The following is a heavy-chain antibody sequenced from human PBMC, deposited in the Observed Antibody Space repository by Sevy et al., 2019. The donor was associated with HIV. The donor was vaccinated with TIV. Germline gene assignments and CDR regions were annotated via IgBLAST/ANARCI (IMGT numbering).Heavy chain of an antibody. CDR3: ARVVAYCSGGSCFPGYYYGMDV. CDR2: ISGSDNTK. V-gene: IGHV3-11*04. Sequence: GGSLRLSCAASGFTLSDYYMSWIRQAPGKGLEWVSYISGSDNTKYYADSVKGRFTISRDNAKNSLYLQMNSLRAEDTAVYYCARVVAYCSGGSCFPGYYYGMDVWGQGTTVTVSS. CDR1: GFTLSDYY. J-gene: IGHJ6*02. D-gene: IGHD2-15*01.